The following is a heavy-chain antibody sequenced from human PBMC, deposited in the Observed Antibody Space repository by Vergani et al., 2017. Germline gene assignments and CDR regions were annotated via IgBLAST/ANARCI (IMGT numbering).Heavy chain of an antibody. V-gene: IGHV5-10-1*01. J-gene: IGHJ6*02. Sequence: EVQLVQSGAEVKKPGESLRISCKGSGYSFTSYWISWVRQMPGKGLEWMGRIDPSDSYTNYSPSFQGHVTISADKSISTAYLQWSSLKASDTAMYDCSTSPYDFYGMDVWGQGTTVTGSS. CDR2: IDPSDSYT. CDR1: GYSFTSYW. CDR3: STSPYDFYGMDV. D-gene: IGHD3-3*01.